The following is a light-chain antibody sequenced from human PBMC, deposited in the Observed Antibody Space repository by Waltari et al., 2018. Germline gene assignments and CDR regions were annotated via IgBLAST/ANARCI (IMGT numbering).Light chain of an antibody. CDR3: AAWDDSLHGPI. CDR1: SSNLRGNT. V-gene: IGLV1-44*01. CDR2: SVD. Sequence: QSVMTQPPSAPGTPGQRVTISCSGSSSNLRGNTVTWYQHLPGTAPPLLIYSVDQLPAGVPDRFAGAKSGTSASLASSGLQSEDEADYYCAAWDDSLHGPIFGTGTKVTGL. J-gene: IGLJ1*01.